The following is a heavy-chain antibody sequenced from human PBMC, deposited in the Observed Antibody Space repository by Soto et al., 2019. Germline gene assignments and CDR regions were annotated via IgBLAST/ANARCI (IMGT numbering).Heavy chain of an antibody. V-gene: IGHV4-34*01. CDR3: ARGRAIAARYYYYMDV. D-gene: IGHD6-6*01. J-gene: IGHJ6*03. CDR2: INHSGST. CDR1: GGPFSGYY. Sequence: PSETLSLTCAVYGGPFSGYYWSWIRQPPGKGLEWIGEINHSGSTNYNPSLKSRVTISVDTSKNQFSLKLSSVTAADTAVYYCARGRAIAARYYYYMDVWGKGTTVTVSS.